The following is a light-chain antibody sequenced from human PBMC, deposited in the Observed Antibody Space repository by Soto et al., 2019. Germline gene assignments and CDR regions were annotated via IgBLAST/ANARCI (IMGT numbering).Light chain of an antibody. CDR2: GNN. Sequence: QLVLTQPPSVSGAPGQRVTISCTGSSCNIGARYDVHWHQQLPGTAPKLLIYGNNNRPSGVPDRFSGSKSGTSASLAITGLQADDEADYYCQSYDSSLNGWVYGTGTKLTVL. V-gene: IGLV1-40*01. CDR3: QSYDSSLNGWV. CDR1: SCNIGARYD. J-gene: IGLJ1*01.